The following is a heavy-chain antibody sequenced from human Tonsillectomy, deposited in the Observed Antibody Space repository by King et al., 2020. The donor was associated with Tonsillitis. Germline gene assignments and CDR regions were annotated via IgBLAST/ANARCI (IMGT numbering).Heavy chain of an antibody. CDR1: GXTFSSYA. J-gene: IGHJ4*02. CDR2: ISXSGXST. Sequence: VQLVESGGGLVQPGGSLRLSCAASGXTFSSYAMSWVRQAPGKGLDWVSRISXSGXSTXYADXVKGRFTISRDNPKNTLYLQMNSLRAEDTAVYYCANXRGXTXXPLDSXGXGTLVTXSS. CDR3: ANXRGXTXXPLDS. V-gene: IGHV3-23*04.